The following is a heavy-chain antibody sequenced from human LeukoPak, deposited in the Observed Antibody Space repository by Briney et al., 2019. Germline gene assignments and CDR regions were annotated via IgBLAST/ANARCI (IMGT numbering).Heavy chain of an antibody. Sequence: GGSLRLSCAPSGFTFSNYEMNWVRQAPGKGLEWVSSISSSSSYIYYADSVKGRFTISRDNAKNSLYLQMNSLRAEDTAVYYCARGSLGYCTNGVCYGKYYMDVWGKGTTVTVSS. CDR2: ISSSSSYI. J-gene: IGHJ6*03. D-gene: IGHD2-8*01. V-gene: IGHV3-21*01. CDR1: GFTFSNYE. CDR3: ARGSLGYCTNGVCYGKYYMDV.